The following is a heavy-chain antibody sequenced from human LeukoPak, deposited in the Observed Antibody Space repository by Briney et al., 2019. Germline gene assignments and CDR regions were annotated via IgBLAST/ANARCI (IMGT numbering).Heavy chain of an antibody. V-gene: IGHV3-21*01. CDR1: GFTFSSYS. D-gene: IGHD1-26*01. Sequence: KPGGSLRLSCAASGFTFSSYSMNWVRQAPGKGLEWVSSISSSSYIYYADSVKGRFTISRDNAKNSLYLQMNSLRAEDTAVYYCSGSRSSYYYYGMDVWGQGTTVTVSS. CDR3: SGSRSSYYYYGMDV. CDR2: ISSSSYI. J-gene: IGHJ6*02.